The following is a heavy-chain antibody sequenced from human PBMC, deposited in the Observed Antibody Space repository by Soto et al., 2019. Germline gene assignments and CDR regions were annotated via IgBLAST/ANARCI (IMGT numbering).Heavy chain of an antibody. D-gene: IGHD5-12*01. J-gene: IGHJ6*02. Sequence: ASVKVSCKASGYTFTGYYMHWVRQAPGQGLEWMGWINPNSGGTNYAQKFQGRVTMTRDTSISTAYMELSRLRSDDTAVYYCAGGYSGYDYYYYGMDVWGQGTTVTVSS. V-gene: IGHV1-2*02. CDR1: GYTFTGYY. CDR3: AGGYSGYDYYYYGMDV. CDR2: INPNSGGT.